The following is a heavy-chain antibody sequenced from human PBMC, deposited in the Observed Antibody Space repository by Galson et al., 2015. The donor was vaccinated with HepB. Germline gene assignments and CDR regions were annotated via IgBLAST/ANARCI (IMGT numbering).Heavy chain of an antibody. CDR2: IYPDDSDT. Sequence: QSGAEVKKPGESLKISCKSSGYSFTSYWIGWVRQMPGKGLEWMGIIYPDDSDTRYSPSFQGQVTISAGKSSRTAYLQWSSLKASDTAMYYCARHGGTYYDVLTSGCYGFDIWGPGTMVTVSS. V-gene: IGHV5-51*01. D-gene: IGHD3-9*01. J-gene: IGHJ3*02. CDR3: ARHGGTYYDVLTSGCYGFDI. CDR1: GYSFTSYW.